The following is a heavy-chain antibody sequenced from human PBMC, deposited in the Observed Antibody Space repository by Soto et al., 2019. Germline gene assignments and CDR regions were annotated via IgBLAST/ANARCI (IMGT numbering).Heavy chain of an antibody. V-gene: IGHV5-51*01. D-gene: IGHD6-13*01. CDR3: ARTSAAGKYYYGMDV. CDR1: GYSFNKYW. Sequence: GESLKISCKVSGYSFNKYWIGWVRQMPGKGLEWMGIIYPGDSDTRYSPSFQGQVTISADKSISTAYLQWSSLKASDTAMYYCARTSAAGKYYYGMDVWGQGTTVTVSS. J-gene: IGHJ6*02. CDR2: IYPGDSDT.